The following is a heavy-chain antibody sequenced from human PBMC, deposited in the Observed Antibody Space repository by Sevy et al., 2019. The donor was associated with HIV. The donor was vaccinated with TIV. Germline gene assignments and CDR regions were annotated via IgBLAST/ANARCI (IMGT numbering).Heavy chain of an antibody. J-gene: IGHJ5*02. D-gene: IGHD3-9*01. Sequence: GGTLRLSCAASGFTFNIYAMTWVLQAPGKGLKWVSTISSSGTSTYYADSVKGRFTISRDNSKNTLYLQMNSLRAEDTALYFCAKDHDNNCFDPWGQGTLVTVSS. CDR2: ISSSGTST. CDR3: AKDHDNNCFDP. V-gene: IGHV3-23*01. CDR1: GFTFNIYA.